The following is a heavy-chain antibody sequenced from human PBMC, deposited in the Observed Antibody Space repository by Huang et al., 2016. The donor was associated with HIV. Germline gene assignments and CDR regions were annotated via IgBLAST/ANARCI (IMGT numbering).Heavy chain of an antibody. CDR3: ASQHIGAAATWF. CDR2: VYQSGST. D-gene: IGHD6-13*01. CDR1: GDFFSSTNYY. J-gene: IGHJ4*02. V-gene: IGHV4-39*01. Sequence: QLQLQESGPGQVKPSETLSLTCTVSGDFFSSTNYYWGWFRQSPGKGLEGVGSVYQSGSTNDNPSLKSRGTLSVDTSRNQFSRRLNSVTAADTAVYYCASQHIGAAATWFWGRGTQVAVSS.